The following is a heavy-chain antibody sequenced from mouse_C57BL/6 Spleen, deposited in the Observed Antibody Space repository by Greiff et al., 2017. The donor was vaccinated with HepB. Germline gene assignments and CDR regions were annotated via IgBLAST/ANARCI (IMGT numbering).Heavy chain of an antibody. Sequence: QVQLQQPGAELVKPGASVKLSCKASGYTFTSYWMQWVKQRPGQGLEWIGEIDPSDSYTNYNQKFKGKATLTVDTPSSTAYMQLSSLTSEDSAVYYCARSGGNYSFDYWGQGTTLTVSS. J-gene: IGHJ2*01. CDR1: GYTFTSYW. CDR3: ARSGGNYSFDY. V-gene: IGHV1-50*01. D-gene: IGHD2-1*01. CDR2: IDPSDSYT.